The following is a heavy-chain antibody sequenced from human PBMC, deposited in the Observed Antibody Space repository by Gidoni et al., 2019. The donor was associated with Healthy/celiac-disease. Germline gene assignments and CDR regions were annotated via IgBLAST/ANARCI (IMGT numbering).Heavy chain of an antibody. V-gene: IGHV4-34*01. CDR3: ARGGYSGYDRRLLFDY. D-gene: IGHD5-12*01. CDR1: GGSFSGYY. Sequence: QVQLQQWGAGLLKPSETLSLTCAVYGGSFSGYYWSWIRQPPGKGLEWIGEINHSGSTNYNPSLKSRVTISVDTSKNQFSLKLSSVTAADTAVYYCARGGYSGYDRRLLFDYWGQGTLVTVSS. CDR2: INHSGST. J-gene: IGHJ4*02.